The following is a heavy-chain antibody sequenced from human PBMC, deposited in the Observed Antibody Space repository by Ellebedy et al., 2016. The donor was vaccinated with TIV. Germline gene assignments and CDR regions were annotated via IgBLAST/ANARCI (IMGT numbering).Heavy chain of an antibody. CDR2: MKQDGSES. V-gene: IGHV3-7*01. J-gene: IGHJ4*02. CDR1: GFTFINHW. Sequence: GESLKISCVPSGFTFINHWMDWVRQVPGKGLEWVANMKQDGSESYYVDSVKDRFTISRDNAKQSVYLHMNSLRADDTAIYYCSRELVYWGQGTLVAVSS. CDR3: SRELVY.